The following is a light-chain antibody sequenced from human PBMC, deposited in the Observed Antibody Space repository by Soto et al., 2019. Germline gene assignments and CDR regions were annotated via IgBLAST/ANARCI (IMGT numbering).Light chain of an antibody. V-gene: IGLV2-14*01. CDR1: RDDVGGYNY. Sequence: QSALTQPASVSGSPGQSITISCTGTRDDVGGYNYVSWYQQYPGKAPKLMIYEVSYRPSGVSNRFSGSRSGHTASLSISGLQTEDGADYYCSAYTNIGTLVFGGGTKLTVL. CDR2: EVS. J-gene: IGLJ3*02. CDR3: SAYTNIGTLV.